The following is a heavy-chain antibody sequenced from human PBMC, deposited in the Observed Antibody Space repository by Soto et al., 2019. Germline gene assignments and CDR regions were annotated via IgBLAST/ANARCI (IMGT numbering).Heavy chain of an antibody. Sequence: ASVKVSCKASGFTFTDYYIHWVRQAPGQGLQWMGWLNSNSGGTHYAQKFQGLVTLTGDTTIRTAYMELSSLRSDDTAVYYCARVGGTSELNYGLDVWGQGTSVTVSS. J-gene: IGHJ6*02. CDR3: ARVGGTSELNYGLDV. V-gene: IGHV1-2*04. CDR2: LNSNSGGT. D-gene: IGHD1-7*01. CDR1: GFTFTDYY.